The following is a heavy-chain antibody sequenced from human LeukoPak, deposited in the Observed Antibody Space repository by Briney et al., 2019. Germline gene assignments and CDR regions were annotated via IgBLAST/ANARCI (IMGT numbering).Heavy chain of an antibody. CDR3: ARDEDYDILTGSGSY. Sequence: ASVKVSCKASGYTFTSYDINWVRQATGQGLEWMAWMNPNSGNTGYAQKFQGRVTMTRNTSISTAYMELSSLRSDDTAVYYCARDEDYDILTGSGSYWGQGTLVTVSS. J-gene: IGHJ4*02. V-gene: IGHV1-8*01. CDR1: GYTFTSYD. CDR2: MNPNSGNT. D-gene: IGHD3-9*01.